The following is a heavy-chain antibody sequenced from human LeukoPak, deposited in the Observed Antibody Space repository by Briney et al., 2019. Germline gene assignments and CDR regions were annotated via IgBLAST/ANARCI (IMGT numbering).Heavy chain of an antibody. D-gene: IGHD2-2*01. CDR2: ISGSGGST. Sequence: GGSLRLSCAASGFTVSSNYMSWVRQAPGKGLEWVSAISGSGGSTYYADSVKGRFTISRDNSKNTLYLQMNSLRAEDTAVYYCAKDLAYIVVVPAAHMDVWGKGTTVTVSS. CDR3: AKDLAYIVVVPAAHMDV. V-gene: IGHV3-23*01. CDR1: GFTVSSNY. J-gene: IGHJ6*03.